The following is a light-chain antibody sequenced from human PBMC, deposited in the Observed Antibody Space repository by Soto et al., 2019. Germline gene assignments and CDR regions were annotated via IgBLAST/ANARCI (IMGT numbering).Light chain of an antibody. CDR3: QQYTTSPFT. CDR1: QSVGSNY. Sequence: EIVLTQSPGTLSLSPGERATLYCRASQSVGSNYLAWYQQKPGQAPRVLIYGASSRATGIPDRFSGSGSGADFPLTISRLEPEDFAVYYWQQYTTSPFTFGPGTKVYIK. CDR2: GAS. V-gene: IGKV3-20*01. J-gene: IGKJ3*01.